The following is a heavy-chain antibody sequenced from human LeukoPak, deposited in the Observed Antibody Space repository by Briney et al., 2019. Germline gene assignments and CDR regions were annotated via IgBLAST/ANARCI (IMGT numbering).Heavy chain of an antibody. CDR1: GGSFSGYH. CDR2: INRSGST. Sequence: PSETLSLTCAVYGGSFSGYHWSWIRQPPGKGLEWIGEINRSGSTNYNPSLKSRVTISVDTSKNQFSLKLSSVTAADTAVYYCASDHYYGLWTYYYNWFDPWGQGTLVTVSS. J-gene: IGHJ5*02. D-gene: IGHD3-10*01. CDR3: ASDHYYGLWTYYYNWFDP. V-gene: IGHV4-34*01.